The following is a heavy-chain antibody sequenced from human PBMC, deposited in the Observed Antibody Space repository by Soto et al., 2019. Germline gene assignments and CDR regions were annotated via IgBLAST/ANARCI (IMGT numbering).Heavy chain of an antibody. D-gene: IGHD5-18*01. Sequence: QVQLVESGGGVVQPGRSLRLSCAASGFTFSSYAMHWVRQAPGKGLEWVAVISYDGSNKYYADSVKGRFTISRDNSKNTLYLQMNSLTAEDTAVYYCARDRRYSYGSRYYYYYGMDVWGQGTTVTVSS. V-gene: IGHV3-30-3*01. CDR2: ISYDGSNK. CDR3: ARDRRYSYGSRYYYYYGMDV. J-gene: IGHJ6*02. CDR1: GFTFSSYA.